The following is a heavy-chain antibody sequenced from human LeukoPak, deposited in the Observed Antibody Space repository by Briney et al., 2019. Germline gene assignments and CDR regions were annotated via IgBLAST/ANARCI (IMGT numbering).Heavy chain of an antibody. CDR2: IKKGESEK. CDR3: ARDLDYNILTGRYTPLSYYDF. Sequence: QSGGSLRLSCAASGFTFDNYWMGWVRQAPGKGLEWVATIKKGESEKYYVDFVKGRFTISRDNAENSVYLQMNSLRAEDTAAYYCARDLDYNILTGRYTPLSYYDFWGQGTLVTVSS. J-gene: IGHJ4*02. CDR1: GFTFDNYW. V-gene: IGHV3-7*01. D-gene: IGHD3-9*01.